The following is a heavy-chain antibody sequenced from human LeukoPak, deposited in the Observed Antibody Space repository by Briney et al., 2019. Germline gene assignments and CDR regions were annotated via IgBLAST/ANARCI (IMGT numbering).Heavy chain of an antibody. CDR2: ISYDGSNK. CDR1: GFTFSSYE. J-gene: IGHJ4*02. CDR3: ATDPRGGSSGYYNPHFGY. D-gene: IGHD3-3*01. Sequence: GGSLRLSCAASGFTFSSYEMNWVRQAPGKGLEWVAVISYDGSNKYLPDPVKGRFTISRDNSKNTVDLQMNSLRAEDTAVYYCATDPRGGSSGYYNPHFGYWGQGTLLTVSS. V-gene: IGHV3-30*03.